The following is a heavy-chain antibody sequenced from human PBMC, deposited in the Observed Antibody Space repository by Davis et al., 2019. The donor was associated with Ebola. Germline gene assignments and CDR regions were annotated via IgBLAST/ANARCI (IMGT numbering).Heavy chain of an antibody. CDR1: GFSFNSYT. J-gene: IGHJ4*02. V-gene: IGHV3-48*01. Sequence: PGGSLRLSCIASGFSFNSYTMNWVRQAPGKGLEWLSYITNGGSTNSYADSVKGRFTVSRDNAKNSLYLQMNSLRAEDTAVYYCARELEGISTWGQGTLVTVSS. CDR3: ARELEGIST. D-gene: IGHD2-15*01. CDR2: ITNGGSTN.